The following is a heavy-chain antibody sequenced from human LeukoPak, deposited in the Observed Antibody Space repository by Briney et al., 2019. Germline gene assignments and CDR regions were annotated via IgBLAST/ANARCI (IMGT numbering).Heavy chain of an antibody. CDR2: ISTSGST. CDR1: GGSISSYC. J-gene: IGHJ4*02. V-gene: IGHV4-4*07. CDR3: ARERPSTYYYDSSGYPGGRYFDY. D-gene: IGHD3-22*01. Sequence: SETLSLTCTVSGGSISSYCWSWIRQPAGKGLEWIGRISTSGSTNYNPSLKSRVTISVDKSKNQFSLKLSSVTAADTAVYYCARERPSTYYYDSSGYPGGRYFDYWGQGTLVTVSS.